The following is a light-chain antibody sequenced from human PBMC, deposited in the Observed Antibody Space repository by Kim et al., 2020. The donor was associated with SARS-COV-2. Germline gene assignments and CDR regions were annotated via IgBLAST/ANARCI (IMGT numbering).Light chain of an antibody. V-gene: IGKV4-1*01. Sequence: TINCKSSQSILYRYNNKNYLAWYQQKPRQPPKLLLYWASTREPGVPDRFSGSGSGTDFTLTISSVQSEDVASYYWQQYYTTPPAYTFGQGTKLEI. J-gene: IGKJ2*01. CDR2: WAS. CDR1: QSILYRYNNKNY. CDR3: QQYYTTPPAYT.